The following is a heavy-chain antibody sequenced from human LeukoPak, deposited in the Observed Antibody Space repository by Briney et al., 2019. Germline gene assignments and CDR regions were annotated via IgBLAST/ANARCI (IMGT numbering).Heavy chain of an antibody. V-gene: IGHV3-48*03. J-gene: IGHJ4*02. Sequence: GGSLRLSCAASGFTFSSYEMNWVRQAPGKGLEWVSYISSSGSTIYYADSVKGRFTISRDNAKNSPYLQMNSLRAEDTAVYYCARGPSTVTTDYFGYWGQGTLVTVSS. CDR2: ISSSGSTI. CDR1: GFTFSSYE. CDR3: ARGPSTVTTDYFGY. D-gene: IGHD4-11*01.